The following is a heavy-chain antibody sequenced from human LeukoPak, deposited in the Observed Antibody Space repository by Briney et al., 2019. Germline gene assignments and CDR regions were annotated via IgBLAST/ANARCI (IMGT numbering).Heavy chain of an antibody. CDR2: IYYSGST. D-gene: IGHD1-26*01. V-gene: IGHV4-59*01. Sequence: SETLSLTCTVSGGSISSYYWSWIRQPPGKGLEWIGYIYYSGSTDYNPSLKSRVTISVDTSKNQFSLKLSSVTAADTAVYYCARLSKVLKWELLRGAFDIWGQGTMVTVSS. CDR1: GGSISSYY. J-gene: IGHJ3*02. CDR3: ARLSKVLKWELLRGAFDI.